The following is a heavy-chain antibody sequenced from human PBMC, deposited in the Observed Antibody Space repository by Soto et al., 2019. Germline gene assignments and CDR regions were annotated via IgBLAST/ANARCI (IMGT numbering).Heavy chain of an antibody. Sequence: QVQLVQSGAEVKKPGASVKVSGKASGYTFTRYGITWVRQARGRGLEWMGWINGYNGNTKYAQKLQGRVTMTTDTSTSTAYMELRSLTSDDTAVYYCAREGDYPYYYYGMDVWGQGTTVTVSS. CDR3: AREGDYPYYYYGMDV. V-gene: IGHV1-18*01. CDR1: GYTFTRYG. D-gene: IGHD4-17*01. CDR2: INGYNGNT. J-gene: IGHJ6*02.